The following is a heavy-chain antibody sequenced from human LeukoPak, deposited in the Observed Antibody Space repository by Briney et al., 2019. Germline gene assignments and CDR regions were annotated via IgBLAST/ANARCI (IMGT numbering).Heavy chain of an antibody. Sequence: GGPLRLSCAASGFTFSSYWMSWVRQAPGKGLEWVANIKQDGSEKYYVDSVKGRFTISRDNAKNSLYLQMNSLRAEDTAVYYCARPQPGYYYGMDVWGKGTTVTVSS. V-gene: IGHV3-7*01. CDR3: ARPQPGYYYGMDV. CDR1: GFTFSSYW. J-gene: IGHJ6*04. CDR2: IKQDGSEK.